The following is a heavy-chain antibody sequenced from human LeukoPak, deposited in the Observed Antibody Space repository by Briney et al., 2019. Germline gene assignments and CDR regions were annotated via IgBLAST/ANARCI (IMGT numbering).Heavy chain of an antibody. J-gene: IGHJ3*02. CDR3: AREVVSSGWYSDAFDI. Sequence: SETLSLTCTVSGGSISSYYWSWIRQPPGKGPEWIGYIYYSGSTNYNPSLKSRVTISVDTSKNQFSLKLSSVTAADTAVYYCAREVVSSGWYSDAFDIWGQGTMVTVSS. CDR1: GGSISSYY. V-gene: IGHV4-59*01. CDR2: IYYSGST. D-gene: IGHD6-19*01.